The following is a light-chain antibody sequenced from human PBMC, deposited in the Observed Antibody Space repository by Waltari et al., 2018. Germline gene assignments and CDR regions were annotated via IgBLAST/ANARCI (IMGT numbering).Light chain of an antibody. V-gene: IGLV2-11*01. CDR2: DVS. Sequence: QSALTQPRSVSESHGQSVTISCTGTSTDVGAYNYVPWYQHHPGKAPKLIIYDVSKWPSGVPDRFSGSKSGNTASLTISGLQAEDEADYYCCSYTGSYPPWVFGGGTKLTVL. CDR3: CSYTGSYPPWV. J-gene: IGLJ3*02. CDR1: STDVGAYNY.